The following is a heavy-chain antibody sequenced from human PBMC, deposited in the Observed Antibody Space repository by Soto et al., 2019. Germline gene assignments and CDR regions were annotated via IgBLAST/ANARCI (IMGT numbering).Heavy chain of an antibody. J-gene: IGHJ4*02. CDR3: ARYNGDIYYFDY. D-gene: IGHD4-17*01. CDR2: IYHSGST. CDR1: SGSIRSSNW. V-gene: IGHV4-4*02. Sequence: QGQLQERGPGLVKPSGTLSLTSAVSSGSIRSSNWGSWVRQPPGKGLEGIGEIYHSGSTNYNPSLKSRVTISVDKSKNQFSLKLSSVTAADTAVYYCARYNGDIYYFDYWGQGTLVTVSS.